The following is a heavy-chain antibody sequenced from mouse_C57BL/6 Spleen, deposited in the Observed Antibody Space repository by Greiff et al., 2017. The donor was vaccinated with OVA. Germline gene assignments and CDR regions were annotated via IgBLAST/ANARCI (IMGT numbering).Heavy chain of an antibody. V-gene: IGHV1-55*01. Sequence: VQLQQPGAELVKPGASVKVSCKASGYTFTSYWITWVKQRPGQGLEWIGDIYPGSGSTNYNEKFKSKATLTVDTSSSTAYMQLSSLTSADSAVYYCARCYGSSPYYFDYWGQGTTLTVSS. CDR2: IYPGSGST. CDR3: ARCYGSSPYYFDY. CDR1: GYTFTSYW. D-gene: IGHD1-1*01. J-gene: IGHJ2*01.